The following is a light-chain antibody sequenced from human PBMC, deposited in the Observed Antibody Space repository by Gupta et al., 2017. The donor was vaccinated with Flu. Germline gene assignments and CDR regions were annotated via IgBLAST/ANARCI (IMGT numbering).Light chain of an antibody. V-gene: IGKV1-9*01. J-gene: IGKJ2*01. CDR2: AAS. Sequence: DIQLTQSPSFLSASVGDRVTITCRASQAINNKLAWYQQKPGKAPRLLIYAASILHGGVPSRFSGSGSGTDFILTISNLQPEDFATYYCQYLNSYLYTFGQGTTLEIK. CDR3: QYLNSYLYT. CDR1: QAINNK.